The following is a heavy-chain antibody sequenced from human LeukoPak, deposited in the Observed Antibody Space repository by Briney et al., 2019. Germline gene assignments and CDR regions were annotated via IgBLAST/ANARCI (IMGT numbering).Heavy chain of an antibody. D-gene: IGHD3-9*01. CDR2: IKQEGKEK. V-gene: IGHV3-7*04. CDR3: ARSLDGASDL. J-gene: IGHJ3*01. Sequence: GGALRLSCVASRFTFGRHLMRWVRQPPGKGLEGVASIKQEGKEKYHVDSVKGRFTISTDNAKNLLYLQMNSLRVEDTAVYYCARSLDGASDLWGQGTMVTVSS. CDR1: RFTFGRHL.